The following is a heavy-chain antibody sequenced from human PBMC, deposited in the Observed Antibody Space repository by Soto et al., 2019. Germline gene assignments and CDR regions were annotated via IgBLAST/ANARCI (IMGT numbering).Heavy chain of an antibody. V-gene: IGHV4-31*01. D-gene: IGHD2-15*01. Sequence: QVQLQESGPGLVKPSQTLSLTCTVSGGSISSGGYYWSWLRQHPGKGLEWIGYIYYSGSTYYNPSLKSQVTISVDTSKNQFSLKLSSVPAADTAVYYCARRNCSGGRGYSYYYYYMAVWGKGTTVTVSS. CDR3: ARRNCSGGRGYSYYYYYMAV. J-gene: IGHJ6*03. CDR1: GGSISSGGYY. CDR2: IYYSGST.